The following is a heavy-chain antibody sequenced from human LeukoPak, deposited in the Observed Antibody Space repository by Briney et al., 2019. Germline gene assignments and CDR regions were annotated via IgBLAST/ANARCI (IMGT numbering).Heavy chain of an antibody. CDR3: ARRAGEYSHPYDC. CDR1: GFIVSSNS. V-gene: IGHV3-53*01. Sequence: GGSLRLSCKVSGFIVSSNSWSWVPPAPGKGLEGGSFISSGGNTDHSDSVKGRFTISRDNSKNTLYLQMNSLRAEDTAIYYCARRAGEYSHPYDCWGQGTLVTVSS. CDR2: ISSGGNT. J-gene: IGHJ4*02. D-gene: IGHD2-15*01.